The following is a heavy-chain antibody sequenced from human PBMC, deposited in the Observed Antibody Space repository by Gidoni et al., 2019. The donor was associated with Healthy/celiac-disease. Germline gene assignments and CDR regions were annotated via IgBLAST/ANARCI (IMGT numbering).Heavy chain of an antibody. CDR3: ARDWGQGYGDYAWFDP. CDR1: GGSISSGGYY. V-gene: IGHV4-31*03. CDR2: IYYSGST. J-gene: IGHJ5*02. D-gene: IGHD4-17*01. Sequence: QVQLQELGPGLVKPSQTLSLTCPVSGGSISSGGYYWSWIRQHPGKGLEWIGYIYYSGSTYYNPSLKSRVTISVDTSKNQFSLKLSSVTAADTAVYYCARDWGQGYGDYAWFDPWGQGTLVTVSS.